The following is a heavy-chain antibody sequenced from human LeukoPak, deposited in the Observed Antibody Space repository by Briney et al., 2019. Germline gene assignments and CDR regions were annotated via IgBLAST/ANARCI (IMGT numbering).Heavy chain of an antibody. J-gene: IGHJ4*02. CDR1: GYTFTSYY. V-gene: IGHV1-46*01. Sequence: ASVKVSCKASGYTFTSYYMHWVRQAPGQGLEWMGIINPSGGSTSYAQKFQGRVTMTRDMSTSTVYMELSSLRSEDTAVYYCARDVHYYDSSATIHFDYWGQGTLVTVSS. D-gene: IGHD3-22*01. CDR2: INPSGGST. CDR3: ARDVHYYDSSATIHFDY.